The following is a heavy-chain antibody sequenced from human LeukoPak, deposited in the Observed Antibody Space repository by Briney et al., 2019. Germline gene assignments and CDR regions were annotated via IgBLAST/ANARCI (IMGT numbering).Heavy chain of an antibody. CDR3: ARDGIFDY. CDR2: IRSGSTYI. Sequence: GGSLRLSCAAPGFTFSTYSMHWVRQAPGKGLEWVSSIRSGSTYINYADSVKGRFTISRHDAKNSLYLQMNSLRAEDTAVYYCARDGIFDYWGQGTLVTVSS. V-gene: IGHV3-21*01. J-gene: IGHJ4*02. CDR1: GFTFSTYS.